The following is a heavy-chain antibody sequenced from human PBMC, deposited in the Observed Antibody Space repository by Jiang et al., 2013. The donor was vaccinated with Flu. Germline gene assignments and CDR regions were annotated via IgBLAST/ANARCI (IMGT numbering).Heavy chain of an antibody. CDR2: FHYSGST. CDR3: ARVVFSGSGSYYSTYFDL. J-gene: IGHJ2*01. D-gene: IGHD3-10*01. Sequence: TWIRQPPGKGLEWIGYFHYSGSTNYNPSLKSRVTISVDTSKNQFSLKLSSVTAADTAVYYCARVVFSGSGSYYSTYFDLWGRGTLVTVSS. V-gene: IGHV4-59*12.